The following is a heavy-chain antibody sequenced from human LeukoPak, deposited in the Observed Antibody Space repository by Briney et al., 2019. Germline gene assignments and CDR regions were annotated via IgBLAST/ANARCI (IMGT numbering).Heavy chain of an antibody. CDR1: GDSVSSNSAA. CDR2: TYDGSKWYN. D-gene: IGHD2-2*01. J-gene: IGHJ6*03. V-gene: IGHV6-1*01. Sequence: SQTLSLTCAISGDSVSSNSAAWNWIRQSPSRGLEWLGRTYDGSKWYNDYGVDVKSRITINPDPSKNQFSLQLNSVTTEDTAVYYCARGYCSSTSCYALYYMDVWGKGTTVTVSS. CDR3: ARGYCSSTSCYALYYMDV.